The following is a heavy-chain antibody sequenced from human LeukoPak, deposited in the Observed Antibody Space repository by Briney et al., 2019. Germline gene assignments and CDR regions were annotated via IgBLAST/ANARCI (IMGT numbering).Heavy chain of an antibody. CDR3: AREKHRVVLTAPLQY. CDR2: ISSSGHYI. D-gene: IGHD4/OR15-4a*01. V-gene: IGHV3-21*01. J-gene: IGHJ4*02. CDR1: GFTFSVYN. Sequence: PGGSLRLSCAASGFTFSVYNMNWVRQAPGKGLEWVASISSSGHYIYYADSVKGRFTISRDNAKDSLFLQMNSLRPEDTAVYYCAREKHRVVLTAPLQYWGQGTLVTVSS.